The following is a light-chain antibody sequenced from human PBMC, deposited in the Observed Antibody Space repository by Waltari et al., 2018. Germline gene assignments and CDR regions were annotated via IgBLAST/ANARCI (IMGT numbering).Light chain of an antibody. CDR3: QHYVSLPAT. J-gene: IGKJ1*01. CDR1: QSVSRT. CDR2: GAS. V-gene: IGKV3-20*01. Sequence: EIVLTQSPGSLSSSPGESVTLSCRDSQSVSRTLAWYQQKPGQAPRLLIFGASNRATGIPDRFSGSGSGTDFSLTISRLEPEDFAVYYCQHYVSLPATFGQGTKVEIK.